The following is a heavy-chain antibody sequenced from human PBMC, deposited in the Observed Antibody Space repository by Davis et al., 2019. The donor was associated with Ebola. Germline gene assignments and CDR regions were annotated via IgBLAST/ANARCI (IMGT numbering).Heavy chain of an antibody. CDR3: ARALDRLLAFDY. V-gene: IGHV1-46*01. D-gene: IGHD3-3*01. Sequence: AASVKVSCKASGYTFTDYYMNWVRQAPGQGLEWMGIIAPSGDFTRFAPKFQGRITLTTDTSTNTVYMELTSLKSEDTAVYYCARALDRLLAFDYWGQGTLVTVSS. J-gene: IGHJ4*02. CDR2: IAPSGDFT. CDR1: GYTFTDYY.